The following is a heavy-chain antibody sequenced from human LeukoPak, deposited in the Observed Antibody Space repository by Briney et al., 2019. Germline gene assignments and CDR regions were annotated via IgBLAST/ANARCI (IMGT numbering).Heavy chain of an antibody. CDR3: ARVSSSGWRRFKGNDAFDI. CDR2: INSDGSTT. D-gene: IGHD6-19*01. J-gene: IGHJ3*02. V-gene: IGHV3-74*01. CDR1: GFTFSSYW. Sequence: GGSLRLSCAASGFTFSSYWMYWVRQAPGKGLVWVSRINSDGSTTTYADSVKGRFTISRDNAKNTLYLQMHSLRAEDTAVYYCARVSSSGWRRFKGNDAFDIWGQGTLVTVSS.